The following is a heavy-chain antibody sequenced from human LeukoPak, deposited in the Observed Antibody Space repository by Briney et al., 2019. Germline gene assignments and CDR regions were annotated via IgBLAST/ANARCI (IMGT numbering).Heavy chain of an antibody. CDR3: ARDKIVVVTDYYYFDY. CDR2: IIPIFGTA. Sequence: SVKVSCKASGGTFSSYATSWVRQAPEQGLEWMGRIIPIFGTANYAQKFQGRVTITTDESTSTAYMELSSLRSEDTAVYYCARDKIVVVTDYYYFDYWGQGTLVTVSS. CDR1: GGTFSSYA. J-gene: IGHJ4*02. V-gene: IGHV1-69*05. D-gene: IGHD3-22*01.